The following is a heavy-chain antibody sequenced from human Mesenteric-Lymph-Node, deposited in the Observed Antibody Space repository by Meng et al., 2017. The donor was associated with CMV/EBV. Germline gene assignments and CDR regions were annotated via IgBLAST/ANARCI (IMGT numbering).Heavy chain of an antibody. CDR3: ARQKYSEFDY. CDR1: GGSIRGSTDYY. D-gene: IGHD1-26*01. Sequence: SETLSLTCSVSGGSIRGSTDYYWGWIRQPPGKGLEWIGSIYYSGSTYYNPSLKSRVTISVDTSKNQFSLKLSSVTAADTAVYYCARQKYSEFDYWGQGTLVTVSS. V-gene: IGHV4-39*01. CDR2: IYYSGST. J-gene: IGHJ4*02.